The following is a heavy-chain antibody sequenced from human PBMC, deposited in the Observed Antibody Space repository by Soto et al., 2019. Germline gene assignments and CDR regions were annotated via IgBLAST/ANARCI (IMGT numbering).Heavy chain of an antibody. Sequence: GGSLRLSCAASGFTFSSYVMSWVRQAPGKGLEWVDQIKSKTDGGRTDYSAPVKGRFIISRQESKSTLYLQMNRLKTEDSAMYYCATVGRTFLGWSRNDYWGQGALVTGSS. CDR2: IKSKTDGGRT. D-gene: IGHD3-3*01. CDR3: ATVGRTFLGWSRNDY. V-gene: IGHV3-15*01. CDR1: GFTFSSYV. J-gene: IGHJ4*01.